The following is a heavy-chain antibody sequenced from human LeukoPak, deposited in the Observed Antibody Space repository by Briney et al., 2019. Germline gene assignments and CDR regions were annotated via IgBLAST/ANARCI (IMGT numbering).Heavy chain of an antibody. J-gene: IGHJ3*02. Sequence: SETLSLTCTVSGGSISSSYYYWGWIRQPPWKGLEWIGNIYYSGNTYYNPSLRSRVTISVDTSKNQFSLKLSSVTAADTALYYCARRLGGKSGAFDIWGQGTMVTVSS. CDR3: ARRLGGKSGAFDI. CDR1: GGSISSSYYY. V-gene: IGHV4-39*01. CDR2: IYYSGNT. D-gene: IGHD4-23*01.